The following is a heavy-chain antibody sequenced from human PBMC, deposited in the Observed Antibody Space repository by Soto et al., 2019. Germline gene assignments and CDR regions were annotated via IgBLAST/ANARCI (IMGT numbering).Heavy chain of an antibody. CDR3: AKTRHPLWSGTTWWGPGDY. J-gene: IGHJ4*02. CDR2: ISYDGSNK. D-gene: IGHD3-10*02. V-gene: IGHV3-30*18. CDR1: GFTFSSYG. Sequence: GGSLRLSCAASGFTFSSYGMHWVRQAPGKGLEWVAVISYDGSNKYYADSVKGRFTISRDNSKNTRYLQMNSLRAEDTAVYYCAKTRHPLWSGTTWWGPGDYWGQGTLVTVSS.